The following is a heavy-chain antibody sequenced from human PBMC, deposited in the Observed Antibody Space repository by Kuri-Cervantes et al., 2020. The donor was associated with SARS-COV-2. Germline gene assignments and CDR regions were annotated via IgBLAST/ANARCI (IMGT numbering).Heavy chain of an antibody. CDR3: ARGGASSKYFKL. D-gene: IGHD2/OR15-2a*01. CDR2: ISSSEST. CDR1: GGSISGDY. Sequence: SETLSLTCTVSGGSISGDYWSWIRQPPGKSLEWIGWIAYISSSESTNYSPSLKSRVTLSMDTSKNQFSLILSSVTAADTAVYYCARGGASSKYFKLWGQGTLVTVSS. V-gene: IGHV4-59*01. J-gene: IGHJ4*02.